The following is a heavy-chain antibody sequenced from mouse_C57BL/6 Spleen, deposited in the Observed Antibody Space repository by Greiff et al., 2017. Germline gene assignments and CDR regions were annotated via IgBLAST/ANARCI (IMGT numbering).Heavy chain of an antibody. V-gene: IGHV1-63*01. D-gene: IGHD1-1*01. J-gene: IGHJ2*01. Sequence: QVQLKQSGAELVRPGTSVKMSCKASGYTFTNYWIGWAKQRPGHGLEWIGDIYPGGGYTNYNEKFKGKATLTADKSSSTAYMQFGSLTSEDSAISYCAREGITTVGFVYWGQGTTLTVSS. CDR3: AREGITTVGFVY. CDR2: IYPGGGYT. CDR1: GYTFTNYW.